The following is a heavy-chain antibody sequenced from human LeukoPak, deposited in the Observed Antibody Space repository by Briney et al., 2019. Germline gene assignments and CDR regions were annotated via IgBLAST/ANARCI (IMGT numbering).Heavy chain of an antibody. V-gene: IGHV4-59*12. J-gene: IGHJ5*02. CDR3: ASLGPQLADWSDP. CDR1: GGSISSYY. D-gene: IGHD6-6*01. Sequence: PSETLSLTCTVSGGSISSYYWSWIRQPPGKGLEWIGYIYYSGNTNYNPSLKSRVTISVDTSKNQFSLKLSSVTAADTAVYFCASLGPQLADWSDPWGQGTLVTVSS. CDR2: IYYSGNT.